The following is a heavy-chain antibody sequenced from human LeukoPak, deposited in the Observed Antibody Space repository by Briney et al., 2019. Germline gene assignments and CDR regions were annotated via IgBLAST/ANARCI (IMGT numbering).Heavy chain of an antibody. J-gene: IGHJ6*02. D-gene: IGHD3-16*01. CDR1: GFTFSNYA. V-gene: IGHV3-23*01. Sequence: GSLRLSCAASGFTFSNYAMTWVRQAPGRGLEWVSAISGSGSTTYYADSVKGRFTISRDNTKNTLYLQMNSLRAEDTALYYCAKDWGRWGQGTTVTVSS. CDR3: AKDWGR. CDR2: ISGSGSTT.